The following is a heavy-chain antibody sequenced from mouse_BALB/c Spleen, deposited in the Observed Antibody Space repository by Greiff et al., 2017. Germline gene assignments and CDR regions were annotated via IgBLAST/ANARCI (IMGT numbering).Heavy chain of an antibody. J-gene: IGHJ3*01. CDR2: INSNGGST. CDR3: ARDRGTATFAY. V-gene: IGHV5-6-3*01. CDR1: GFTFSSYG. Sequence: EVKVVESGGGLVQPGGSLKLSCAASGFTFSSYGMSWVRQTPDKRLELVATINSNGGSTYYPDSVKGRFTISRDNAKNTLYLQMSSLKSEDTAMYYCARDRGTATFAYWGQGTLVTVSA. D-gene: IGHD1-2*01.